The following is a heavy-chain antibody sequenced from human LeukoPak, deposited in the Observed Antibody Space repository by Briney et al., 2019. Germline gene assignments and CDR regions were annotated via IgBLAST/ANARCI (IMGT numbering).Heavy chain of an antibody. Sequence: GGSLRLSCAASGFTFSSYAMSWVRQAPGKGLEWVSAIYGGGSPYYVDSVKGRFTISRDNSKNTLYLQMNSLRAEDTAVYYCARDLNTARFDYWGQGTLVTVSS. J-gene: IGHJ4*02. CDR2: IYGGGSP. CDR1: GFTFSSYA. D-gene: IGHD5-18*01. V-gene: IGHV3-66*01. CDR3: ARDLNTARFDY.